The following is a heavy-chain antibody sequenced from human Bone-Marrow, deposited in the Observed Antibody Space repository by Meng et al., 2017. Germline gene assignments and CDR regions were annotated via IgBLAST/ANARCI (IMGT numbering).Heavy chain of an antibody. Sequence: ASVKVSCKASGYILSSYAINWLRQAPGQGLEWMGWIDTNTGNPTYAQGFTGRLVFSLDTSVSTAYLQISSLKAEDTAVYYCARGPPTYYYDSSGYYWADYFDYWGQGTLVTVSS. D-gene: IGHD3-22*01. CDR3: ARGPPTYYYDSSGYYWADYFDY. CDR2: IDTNTGNP. CDR1: GYILSSYA. V-gene: IGHV7-4-1*02. J-gene: IGHJ4*02.